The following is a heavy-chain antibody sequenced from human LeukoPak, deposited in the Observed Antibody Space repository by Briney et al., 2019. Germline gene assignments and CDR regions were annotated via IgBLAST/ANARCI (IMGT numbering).Heavy chain of an antibody. CDR1: GGTFSSYA. J-gene: IGHJ4*02. Sequence: SVKVSCKASGGTFSSYAISWVRQAPGQGLEWLGGIIPIFGTANYAQKFQGRVTITADESTSTAYMELSSLRSEDTAVYYCAREGVTFGGVIAPPYYFDYWGQGTLVTVSS. D-gene: IGHD3-16*02. CDR2: IIPIFGTA. V-gene: IGHV1-69*13. CDR3: AREGVTFGGVIAPPYYFDY.